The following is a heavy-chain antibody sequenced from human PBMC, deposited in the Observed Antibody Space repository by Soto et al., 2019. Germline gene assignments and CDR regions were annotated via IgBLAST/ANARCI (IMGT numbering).Heavy chain of an antibody. D-gene: IGHD2-15*01. J-gene: IGHJ4*02. Sequence: EVHLVESGGGLVQPGGSLRLSCVASGFSPSDYFMDWVRQAPGKGPECVARIKNKARKDVTEYAASAKGRFIVSRDDSKKSLYLQMNNLITEDTAMYFCVRDSLKWSFDHWGQGTLVTVSS. CDR3: VRDSLKWSFDH. V-gene: IGHV3-72*01. CDR1: GFSPSDYF. CDR2: IKNKARKDVT.